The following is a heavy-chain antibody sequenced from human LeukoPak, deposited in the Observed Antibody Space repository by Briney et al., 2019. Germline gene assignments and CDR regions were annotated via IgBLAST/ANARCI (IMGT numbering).Heavy chain of an antibody. CDR1: GGSISGYY. Sequence: PSETLSLTCTVSGGSISGYYWSWIRQPPGKGLEWIGYIYNSGSTNYNPSLKSRVTISVDTSKNQFSLKLSSVTAADTAVYYCAREGCGGDCRFDYWGQGTLVTVSS. D-gene: IGHD2-21*02. CDR3: AREGCGGDCRFDY. V-gene: IGHV4-59*12. CDR2: IYNSGST. J-gene: IGHJ4*02.